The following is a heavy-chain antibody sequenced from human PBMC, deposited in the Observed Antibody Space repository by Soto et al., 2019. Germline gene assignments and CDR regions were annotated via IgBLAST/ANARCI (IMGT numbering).Heavy chain of an antibody. Sequence: QVQLVESGGGVVQPGRSLRLSCAASGFPFSSYGMHWVRQAPGKGLEWVAVMWYDGSNKYYADSVKGRFTISRDNSRTTLYLQMNSLRAEDTAVYYCARDEGDSGWFYFDYWGQGTLVTVSS. J-gene: IGHJ4*02. CDR2: MWYDGSNK. V-gene: IGHV3-33*01. CDR3: ARDEGDSGWFYFDY. D-gene: IGHD6-19*01. CDR1: GFPFSSYG.